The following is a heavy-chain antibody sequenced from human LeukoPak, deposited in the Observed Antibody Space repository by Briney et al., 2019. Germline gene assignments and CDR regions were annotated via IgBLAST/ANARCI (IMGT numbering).Heavy chain of an antibody. J-gene: IGHJ4*02. D-gene: IGHD6-13*01. CDR3: AKIGSSSPIDY. Sequence: GGSLRLSCAASGFTFSSYAMGWVRQAPGKGLEWVSAISGSGGSTYYAGSVKGRFTISRDNSKNTLYLQMNSLRAEDTAVYYCAKIGSSSPIDYWGQGTLVTVSS. V-gene: IGHV3-23*01. CDR2: ISGSGGST. CDR1: GFTFSSYA.